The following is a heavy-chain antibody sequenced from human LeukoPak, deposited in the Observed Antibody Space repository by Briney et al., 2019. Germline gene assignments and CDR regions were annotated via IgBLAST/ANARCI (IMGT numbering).Heavy chain of an antibody. J-gene: IGHJ3*02. V-gene: IGHV3-48*03. CDR1: AFTFRSYE. Sequence: GGSLGLSCAASAFTFRSYEMNWVRQAPGKGLEWVSYISSSGSAIHYADSVKGRFTISRDNAKNSLYLQMNSLRAEDTAVYYCARERYDAFDIWGQGTMVTVSS. D-gene: IGHD4-17*01. CDR2: ISSSGSAI. CDR3: ARERYDAFDI.